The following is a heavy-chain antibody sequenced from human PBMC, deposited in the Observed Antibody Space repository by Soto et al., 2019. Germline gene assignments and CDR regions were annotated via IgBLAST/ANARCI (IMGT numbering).Heavy chain of an antibody. CDR3: ARDCPTQYSSRGALGP. V-gene: IGHV1-3*01. J-gene: IGHJ5*02. Sequence: ASVKVSCTASGYTFTSYAMHWVRQAPGQRLEWMGWINAGNGNTKYSQKFQGRVTITRDTSASTAYMELSSLRSEDTAVYYCARDCPTQYSSRGALGPWGQGTLVTVSS. D-gene: IGHD6-6*01. CDR2: INAGNGNT. CDR1: GYTFTSYA.